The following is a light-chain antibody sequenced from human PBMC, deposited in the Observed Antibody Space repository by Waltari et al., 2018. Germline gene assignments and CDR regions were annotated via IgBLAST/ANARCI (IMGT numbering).Light chain of an antibody. CDR3: QQYNSYPYT. Sequence: DIQMTQSPSTLSASVGDRVNITCRASQSIIIWLAWYQQKPGKDHKLLFYKASSLEIGVPSRLSGSVSGTEFTLTISSLQPDDFATYYCQQYNSYPYTFVQGTKLEIK. CDR1: QSIIIW. CDR2: KAS. V-gene: IGKV1-5*03. J-gene: IGKJ2*01.